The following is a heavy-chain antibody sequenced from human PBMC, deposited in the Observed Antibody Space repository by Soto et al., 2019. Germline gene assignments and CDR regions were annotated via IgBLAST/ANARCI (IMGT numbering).Heavy chain of an antibody. V-gene: IGHV3-33*01. D-gene: IGHD3-9*01. CDR1: GFTFSSYG. Sequence: HPGGSLRLSCAASGFTFSSYGMHWVRQAPGKGLEWVAVIWYDGSNKYYADPVKGRFTISRDNSKNTLYLQMNSLRAEDTAVYYCARDPSLSFDWLPITPTSPYGYYYYMDVWGKGTTVTVSS. J-gene: IGHJ6*03. CDR3: ARDPSLSFDWLPITPTSPYGYYYYMDV. CDR2: IWYDGSNK.